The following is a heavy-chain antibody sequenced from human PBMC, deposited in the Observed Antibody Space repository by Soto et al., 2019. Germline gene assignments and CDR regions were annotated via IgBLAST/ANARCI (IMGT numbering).Heavy chain of an antibody. J-gene: IGHJ5*02. Sequence: SETLSLTCTVSGGSISNPSYYWGWVRQPPGKGLEWIGDIFYTGRTYYRPSLKSRVTIPVDTSKDQFSLNLTSVTAADTAVYFCAGLTLRIAAASHGRRNWFGPWAPRTLVNVSS. V-gene: IGHV4-39*01. D-gene: IGHD2-21*01. CDR2: IFYTGRT. CDR1: GGSISNPSYY. CDR3: AGLTLRIAAASHGRRNWFGP.